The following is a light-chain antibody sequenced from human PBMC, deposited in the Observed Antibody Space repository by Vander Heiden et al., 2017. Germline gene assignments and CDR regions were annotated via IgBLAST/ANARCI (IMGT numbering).Light chain of an antibody. Sequence: DIVMTQSHDSLAVSLGERATSNCKSSQSVLYSSNNKNYLAWYQQKPGQPPKLLIYWASTRESGVPDRFSGSGSGTDFTLTISSLQAEDVAVYYCQQYYSTPWTFGQGTKVEIK. CDR2: WAS. CDR1: QSVLYSSNNKNY. CDR3: QQYYSTPWT. V-gene: IGKV4-1*01. J-gene: IGKJ1*01.